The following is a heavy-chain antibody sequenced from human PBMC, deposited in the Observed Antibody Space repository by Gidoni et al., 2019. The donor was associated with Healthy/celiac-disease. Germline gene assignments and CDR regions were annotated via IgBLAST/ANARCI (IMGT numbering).Heavy chain of an antibody. CDR2: INHSGST. V-gene: IGHV4-34*01. CDR1: GGSFSGYY. CDR3: ARSSGWYDPDLEFDY. D-gene: IGHD6-19*01. J-gene: IGHJ4*02. Sequence: QVQLQQWGAGLLKPSETLSLTCAVYGGSFSGYYWSWIRQPPGKGLEWIGEINHSGSTTYNPSLKSRVTISVDTSKNQFSLKLSSVTAADTAVYYCARSSGWYDPDLEFDYWGQGTLVTVSS.